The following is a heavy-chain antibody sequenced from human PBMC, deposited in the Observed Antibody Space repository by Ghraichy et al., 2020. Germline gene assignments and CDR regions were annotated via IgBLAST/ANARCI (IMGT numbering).Heavy chain of an antibody. J-gene: IGHJ4*02. Sequence: GESLNISCAASGFTFSSYDLTWVRQAPGKGLELVSSISSRGSTSYTDSVKGRFTISRDNAKNLVHLQMNSLKDEDTAMYYCARGYGSGRSYGCGQGTLVTVSS. CDR1: GFTFSSYD. CDR2: ISSRGST. CDR3: ARGYGSGRSYG. D-gene: IGHD3-10*01. V-gene: IGHV3-69-1*01.